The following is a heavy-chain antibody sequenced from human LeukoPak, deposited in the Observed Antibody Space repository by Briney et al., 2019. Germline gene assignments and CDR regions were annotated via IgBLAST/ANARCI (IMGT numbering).Heavy chain of an antibody. CDR3: AKDAKPILYSSGWYGEGYFDY. CDR2: ISYDGSNK. D-gene: IGHD6-19*01. V-gene: IGHV3-30*18. CDR1: GFTFSSYG. J-gene: IGHJ4*02. Sequence: PGGSLRLSCAASGFTFSSYGMHWVRQAPGKGLEWVAVISYDGSNKYYADSVKGRFTISRDNSKNTLYLQMNSLRAEDTAVYYCAKDAKPILYSSGWYGEGYFDYWGQGTLVTVSS.